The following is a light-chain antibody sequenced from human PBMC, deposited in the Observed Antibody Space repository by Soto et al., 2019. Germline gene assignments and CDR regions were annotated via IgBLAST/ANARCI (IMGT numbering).Light chain of an antibody. J-gene: IGKJ3*01. CDR3: QRFHSPLFI. Sequence: EIVLTQSPGTLSLSPGERATLSCRASQSVSSSYLAWYQQKPGQAPRPLLYGTARRATGIPDKFSGSGSGTDFTRTISRREPERFAVYSGQRFHSPLFIFGPGTKVDIK. V-gene: IGKV3-20*01. CDR2: GTA. CDR1: QSVSSSY.